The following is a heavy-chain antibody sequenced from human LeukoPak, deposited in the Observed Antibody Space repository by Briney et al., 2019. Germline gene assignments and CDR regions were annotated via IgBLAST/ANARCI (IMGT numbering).Heavy chain of an antibody. D-gene: IGHD3-3*01. V-gene: IGHV4-61*02. CDR2: IYTSGST. J-gene: IGHJ4*02. CDR3: AREAIFGVVPFDY. Sequence: SETLSLTCTVSGGSISSGSYYWSWIRQPAGKGLGWIGRIYTSGSTNYNPSLKSRVTISVDTSKNQFSLKLSSVTAADTAVYYCAREAIFGVVPFDYWGQGTLVTVSS. CDR1: GGSISSGSYY.